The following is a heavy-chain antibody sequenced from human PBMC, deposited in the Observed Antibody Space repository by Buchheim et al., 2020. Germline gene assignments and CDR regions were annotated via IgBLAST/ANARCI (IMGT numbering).Heavy chain of an antibody. Sequence: QVQLQESGPGLVKPSGTLSLTCAVSGGSISSSNWWSWVRQPPGKGLEWNGESYHSGSTNYNPSLKTRVNISVDKTKNQFFVKLSSVTAADTAVYYCARDLNGGAVADPLDYWGQGTL. D-gene: IGHD6-19*01. CDR3: ARDLNGGAVADPLDY. CDR1: GGSISSSNW. J-gene: IGHJ4*02. CDR2: SYHSGST. V-gene: IGHV4-4*02.